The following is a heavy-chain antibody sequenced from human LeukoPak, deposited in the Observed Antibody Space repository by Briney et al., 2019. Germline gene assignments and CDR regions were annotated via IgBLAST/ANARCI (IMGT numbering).Heavy chain of an antibody. V-gene: IGHV4-4*07. CDR1: GASITSYY. CDR3: ARGRHSDGWYGIDY. Sequence: SETLSLTCTVPGASITSYYWTWVRQPAGQGLEWIGRISPSGSTNCNPSLKSRVTMSVDTSKNQFSLNLNSMTAADTAVYYCARGRHSDGWYGIDYWGQGTLVTVSS. D-gene: IGHD6-19*01. J-gene: IGHJ4*02. CDR2: ISPSGST.